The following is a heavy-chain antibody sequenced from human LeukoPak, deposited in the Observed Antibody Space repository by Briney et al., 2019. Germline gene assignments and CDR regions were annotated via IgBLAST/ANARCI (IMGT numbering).Heavy chain of an antibody. V-gene: IGHV1-8*01. CDR3: TRGHYYDSSGYHTAPFDY. D-gene: IGHD3-22*01. CDR1: GYGFTSYD. Sequence: GASVKVSCKASGYGFTSYDINWVRQAIGQGLEWMGWMNPNTVNAGYAQKFQGRVTMTRDTSISTAYMELSSLSSEDTAVYYCTRGHYYDSSGYHTAPFDYWGQGTLVTVSS. J-gene: IGHJ4*02. CDR2: MNPNTVNA.